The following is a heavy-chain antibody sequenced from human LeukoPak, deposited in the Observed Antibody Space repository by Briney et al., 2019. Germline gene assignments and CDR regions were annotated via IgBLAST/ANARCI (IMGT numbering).Heavy chain of an antibody. Sequence: SETLSLTCAVSGYSISSGYYWGWIRQPPGKGLEWIGSIYHSGSTYYNPSLKSRVTISVDTSKNQFSLKLSSVTAADTAVYYCARPVVRGVMNAFDIWGQGTMVTVSS. V-gene: IGHV4-38-2*01. J-gene: IGHJ3*02. D-gene: IGHD3-10*01. CDR1: GYSISSGYY. CDR3: ARPVVRGVMNAFDI. CDR2: IYHSGST.